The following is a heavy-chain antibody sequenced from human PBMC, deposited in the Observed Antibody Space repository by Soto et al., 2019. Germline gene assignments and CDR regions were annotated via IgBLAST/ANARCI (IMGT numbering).Heavy chain of an antibody. CDR2: IWYDGSNK. Sequence: GGSLRLSCAASGFTFSSYGMHWVRQAPGKGLEWVAVIWYDGSNKYYADSVKGRFTISRDNSKNTLYLQMNSLRAEDTAVYYCARGRRYSSSWGNYYYYYMDVWGKGTTVTVSS. V-gene: IGHV3-33*01. D-gene: IGHD6-13*01. CDR3: ARGRRYSSSWGNYYYYYMDV. CDR1: GFTFSSYG. J-gene: IGHJ6*03.